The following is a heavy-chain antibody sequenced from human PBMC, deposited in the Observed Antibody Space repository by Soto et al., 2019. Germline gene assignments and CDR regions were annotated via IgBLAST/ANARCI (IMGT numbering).Heavy chain of an antibody. Sequence: EVQLVESGGGLVQPGGSLRLSCADSGFTFSSYWMSWVRQAPGKGLEWVANIKQDGSEKYYVDSVKGRFTISRNNAKNSLYLQMNSLRAEDTAVYYCARELSVVAATFDYWGQGTLVTVSS. V-gene: IGHV3-7*01. J-gene: IGHJ4*02. CDR3: ARELSVVAATFDY. D-gene: IGHD2-15*01. CDR1: GFTFSSYW. CDR2: IKQDGSEK.